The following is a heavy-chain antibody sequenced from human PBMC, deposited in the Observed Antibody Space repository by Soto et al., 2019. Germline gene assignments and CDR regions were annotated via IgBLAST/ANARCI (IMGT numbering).Heavy chain of an antibody. CDR2: ILNDASGH. J-gene: IGHJ4*02. Sequence: QVQLVESGGGVVQPGTSLRLSCAASGFTFSRHGMHWVRQTPGKGLEWLAVILNDASGHWYADSVKGRFTISRDHFENTFYLQMTGLRLEDTAMYYCARDDDYPDDGFDYWGQETLVTVSS. CDR3: ARDDDYPDDGFDY. CDR1: GFTFSRHG. V-gene: IGHV3-33*01. D-gene: IGHD4-17*01.